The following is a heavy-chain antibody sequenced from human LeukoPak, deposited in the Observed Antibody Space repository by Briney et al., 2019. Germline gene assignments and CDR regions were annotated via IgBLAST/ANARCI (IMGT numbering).Heavy chain of an antibody. J-gene: IGHJ6*03. D-gene: IGHD2-8*01. CDR2: IYYSGST. CDR1: GSSISSYY. V-gene: IGHV4-59*01. Sequence: SETLSLTCTVSGSSISSYYWSWIRQPPGKGLECIGYIYYSGSTNYNPSLKSRVTISVDTSKNQFSLKLSSVTAADTAVYYCARDFSPRTKYYYMDVWGKGTTVTVSS. CDR3: ARDFSPRTKYYYMDV.